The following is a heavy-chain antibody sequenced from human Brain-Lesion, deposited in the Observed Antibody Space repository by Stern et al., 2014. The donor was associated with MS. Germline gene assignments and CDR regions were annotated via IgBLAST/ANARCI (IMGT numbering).Heavy chain of an antibody. V-gene: IGHV4-4*02. D-gene: IGHD3-10*01. CDR3: ARDPRRGGLSGYYHGMDV. Sequence: QVQLQESGPGLVKPSGTLSLTCAVSGASISNTQWWTWVRQSPGKGLEWIGEIYQSGSANYHPSPRSPGTISVDRSKNSFSLKLNSVTAADTAVYYCARDPRRGGLSGYYHGMDVWGQGTTGTVSS. CDR1: GASISNTQW. CDR2: IYQSGSA. J-gene: IGHJ6*02.